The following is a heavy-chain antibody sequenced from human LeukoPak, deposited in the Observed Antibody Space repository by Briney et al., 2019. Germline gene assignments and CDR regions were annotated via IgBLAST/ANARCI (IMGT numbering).Heavy chain of an antibody. CDR3: ARQTGSGLFTLP. CDR1: GVSISSSNSY. J-gene: IGHJ4*02. V-gene: IGHV4-39*01. D-gene: IGHD3/OR15-3a*01. CDR2: VYYTGNT. Sequence: PSETLSLTCTVSGVSISSSNSYWGWIRQPPGKGLEWIGSVYYTGNTYYNASLKSRVTIVIDTSKKQISLRLTSVTATDTAMYYCARQTGSGLFTLPGGQGTLVTVSS.